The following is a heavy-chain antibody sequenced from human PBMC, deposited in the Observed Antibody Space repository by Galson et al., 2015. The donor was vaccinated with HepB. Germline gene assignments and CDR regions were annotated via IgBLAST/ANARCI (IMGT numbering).Heavy chain of an antibody. CDR3: ARGLEGYCSGGSCYSYYYYGMDV. Sequence: SLRLSCAASGFTFSSYGMHWVRQAPGKGLEWVAVLWYDGSNKYYADSVKGRFTISRDNSKNTLYLQMNSLRAEDTAVYYCARGLEGYCSGGSCYSYYYYGMDVWGQGTTVTVSS. V-gene: IGHV3-33*01. CDR1: GFTFSSYG. D-gene: IGHD2-15*01. J-gene: IGHJ6*02. CDR2: LWYDGSNK.